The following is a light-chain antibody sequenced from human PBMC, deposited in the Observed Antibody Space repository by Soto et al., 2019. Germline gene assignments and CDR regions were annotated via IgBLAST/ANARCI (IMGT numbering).Light chain of an antibody. V-gene: IGKV3-20*01. J-gene: IGKJ4*01. Sequence: EIVLTQSPGTLSLSPGERATLSCRASQSVSSSYLAWYQQKPGQAPRLVIYGTSRRATGIPDRFSGSGSGTDFTLTISRLEPEDFAVYYCQQYGRSPLTFGGGTRWISN. CDR1: QSVSSSY. CDR2: GTS. CDR3: QQYGRSPLT.